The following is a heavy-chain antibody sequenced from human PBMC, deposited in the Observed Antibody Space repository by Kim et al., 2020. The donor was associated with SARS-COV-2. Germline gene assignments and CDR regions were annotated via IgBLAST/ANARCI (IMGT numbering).Heavy chain of an antibody. CDR2: ITFDGRKT. Sequence: GGSLRLSCAASGFSFRSNAINWVRQAPGKGLEWVSVITFDGRKTYYADSVKGRFTISRDNSKNTLYLQMNSLRAEDTAVYYCAKGYHYDLLTAYSWYFDLWGRGTLVAVSS. CDR1: GFSFRSNA. D-gene: IGHD3-9*01. J-gene: IGHJ2*01. V-gene: IGHV3-30*18. CDR3: AKGYHYDLLTAYSWYFDL.